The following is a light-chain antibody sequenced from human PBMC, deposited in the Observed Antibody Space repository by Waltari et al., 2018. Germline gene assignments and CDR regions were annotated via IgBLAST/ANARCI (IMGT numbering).Light chain of an antibody. V-gene: IGLV6-57*03. CDR3: QSYDGINWM. J-gene: IGLJ3*02. CDR1: SGSIASNY. Sequence: NFMLTQPHSVSESPGKTVTISCTRSSGSIASNYVQWFQQRPGSAPTTVIDEDYQSPSGVPDRFSGSIDSSSNSASLTISGLKTEDEADYYCQSYDGINWMFGGGTKLTVL. CDR2: EDY.